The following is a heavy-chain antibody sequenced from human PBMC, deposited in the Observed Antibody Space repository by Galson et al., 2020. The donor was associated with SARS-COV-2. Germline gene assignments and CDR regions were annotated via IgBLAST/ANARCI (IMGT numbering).Heavy chain of an antibody. D-gene: IGHD3-9*01. CDR1: GFTFSDYY. J-gene: IGHJ6*02. Sequence: KIGESLKISCAASGFTFSDYYMSWIRQAPGKGLEWVSYISSSSSYTNYADSVKGRFTISRDNAKNSLYLQMNSLRAEDTAVYYCASAQSGGRYDILTGYSLLVYYYGMDVWGQGTTVTVSS. V-gene: IGHV3-11*06. CDR3: ASAQSGGRYDILTGYSLLVYYYGMDV. CDR2: ISSSSSYT.